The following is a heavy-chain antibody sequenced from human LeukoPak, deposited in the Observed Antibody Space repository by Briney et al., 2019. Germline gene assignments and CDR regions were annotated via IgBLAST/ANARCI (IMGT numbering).Heavy chain of an antibody. CDR1: GGTFSSYA. Sequence: SVKVSCKASGGTFSSYAISWVRQAPGQGLEWMGGIIPIFGTANYAQKFQGRVTITADKSTSTAYMELSSLRSEDTAVYYCARNTQVWGVINLRYGMDVWGKGTTVTVSS. J-gene: IGHJ6*04. CDR2: IIPIFGTA. D-gene: IGHD3-10*01. CDR3: ARNTQVWGVINLRYGMDV. V-gene: IGHV1-69*06.